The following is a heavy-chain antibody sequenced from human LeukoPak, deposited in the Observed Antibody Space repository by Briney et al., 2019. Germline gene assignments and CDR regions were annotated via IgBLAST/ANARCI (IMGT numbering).Heavy chain of an antibody. D-gene: IGHD3-9*01. Sequence: PGGSLRLSCAASGFTFSNNWMVWVRQAPGKGLEWLASIKPDGSEKNYLDSVNGRFTISRDNGKNSLYLQLNSLRVEDTAIYYCTRSAIYYALDLWGQGTTVTV. V-gene: IGHV3-7*01. CDR1: GFTFSNNW. J-gene: IGHJ6*02. CDR2: IKPDGSEK. CDR3: TRSAIYYALDL.